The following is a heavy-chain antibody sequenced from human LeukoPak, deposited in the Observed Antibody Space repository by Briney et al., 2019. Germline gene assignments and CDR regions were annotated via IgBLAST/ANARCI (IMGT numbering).Heavy chain of an antibody. J-gene: IGHJ1*01. Sequence: GGSLRLSCAASAFTFSSYAMSWVRQAPGRGLEWVSGLSGSGGATDYAVSVKGRFTISRDNSKNTLHLQMDTLRAEDTAVYYCAKVIAVASGYFQHWVQGTLVTVSS. CDR1: AFTFSSYA. V-gene: IGHV3-23*01. CDR3: AKVIAVASGYFQH. CDR2: LSGSGGAT. D-gene: IGHD6-19*01.